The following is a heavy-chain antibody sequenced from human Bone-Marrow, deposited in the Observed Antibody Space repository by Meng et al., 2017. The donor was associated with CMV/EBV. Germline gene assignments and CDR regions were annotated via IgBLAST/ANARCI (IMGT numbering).Heavy chain of an antibody. J-gene: IGHJ4*01. V-gene: IGHV1-18*01. CDR3: ARKLAAAGPFDY. CDR1: GYIFPNYG. Sequence: ASVKVSCKASGYIFPNYGISWVRQAPGQGHEWMGWISTYNGKTNYAQSFQGRVTMTRDTSTSTVYMELSSLRSEDTAVYYCARKLAAAGPFDYWGHGTLVTVPS. D-gene: IGHD6-13*01. CDR2: ISTYNGKT.